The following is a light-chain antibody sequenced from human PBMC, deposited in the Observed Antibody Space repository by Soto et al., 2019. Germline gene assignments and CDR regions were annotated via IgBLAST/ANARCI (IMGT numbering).Light chain of an antibody. CDR1: QTISSY. CDR2: DAS. J-gene: IGKJ2*01. V-gene: IGKV3-20*01. CDR3: QQYLSSPPYA. Sequence: EIVLTQSPGTLSLSPGERATLSCRASQTISSYLAWYQHKPGQAPRLLIYDASSRATDIPDRFSGSGSGTDFTLTIGSLEPEDFAVYYCQQYLSSPPYAFGQGTKLQIK.